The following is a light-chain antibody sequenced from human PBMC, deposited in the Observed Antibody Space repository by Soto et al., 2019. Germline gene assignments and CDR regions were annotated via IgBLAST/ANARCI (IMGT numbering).Light chain of an antibody. J-gene: IGKJ5*01. CDR3: QQLNSYPIT. Sequence: DIQLTQSPSFLSASVGDRVTITCRASQGLSSDLAWYQQKPGKAPKLLIYAASTLQSGVPSRFSGSGSGTEFTIKIRSLQPEDFATYDCQQLNSYPITVGQGTRLEIK. CDR2: AAS. V-gene: IGKV1-9*01. CDR1: QGLSSD.